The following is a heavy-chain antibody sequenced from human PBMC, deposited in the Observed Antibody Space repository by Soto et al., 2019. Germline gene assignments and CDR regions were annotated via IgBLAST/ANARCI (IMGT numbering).Heavy chain of an antibody. J-gene: IGHJ4*02. CDR2: ISVYNGNT. V-gene: IGHV1-18*01. Sequence: QVKLVQSRTEVKKPGASLKVSCKASGYSFATSGISWVRQAPGQGLEWMGWISVYNGNTNYDQKLHDRVTMTTDTSTTTAYLELRSLRSDDTAVYYCARAGQYYDSSGYVNWGQGTLVTVSS. CDR3: ARAGQYYDSSGYVN. CDR1: GYSFATSG. D-gene: IGHD3-22*01.